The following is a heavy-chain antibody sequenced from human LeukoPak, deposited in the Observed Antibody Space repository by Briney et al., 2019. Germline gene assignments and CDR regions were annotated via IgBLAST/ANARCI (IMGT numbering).Heavy chain of an antibody. CDR2: IRYDGSNK. CDR1: GFTFSSYG. J-gene: IGHJ4*02. D-gene: IGHD2-2*01. V-gene: IGHV3-30*02. Sequence: GGSLRLSCAASGFTFSSYGMHWVRQAPGKGLEWVAFIRYDGSNKYYADSVKGRFTISRDNSKNTLYLQMNSLRAEDTAVYYCAKGYCSSTSCVGLDYWGQGTLVTVSS. CDR3: AKGYCSSTSCVGLDY.